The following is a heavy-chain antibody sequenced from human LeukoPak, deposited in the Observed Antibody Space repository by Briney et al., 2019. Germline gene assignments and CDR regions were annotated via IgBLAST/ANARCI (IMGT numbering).Heavy chain of an antibody. V-gene: IGHV4-30-4*01. Sequence: SETLSLTCTVSGGXISSGDYYWSWIRQPPGKGLEWIGYIYYSGSTYYNPSLKSRVTISVDTSKNQFSLRLSSVTAADTAVYYCAPGTSTAMEYWGQGTLVTVSS. D-gene: IGHD5-18*01. CDR1: GGXISSGDYY. CDR2: IYYSGST. CDR3: APGTSTAMEY. J-gene: IGHJ4*02.